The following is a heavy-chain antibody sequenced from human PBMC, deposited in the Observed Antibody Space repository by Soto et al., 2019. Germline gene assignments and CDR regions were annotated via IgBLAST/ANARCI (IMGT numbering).Heavy chain of an antibody. Sequence: PSETLSLTCTVSGGSISSYYWSWIRQPPGKGLEWIGYIYYSGSTNYNPSLKSRVTISVDTSKNQFSLKLSSVTAADTAVYYCARVYPITMVRGAMNYGMDVWGQGTTVTVSS. CDR2: IYYSGST. D-gene: IGHD3-10*01. V-gene: IGHV4-59*01. J-gene: IGHJ6*02. CDR1: GGSISSYY. CDR3: ARVYPITMVRGAMNYGMDV.